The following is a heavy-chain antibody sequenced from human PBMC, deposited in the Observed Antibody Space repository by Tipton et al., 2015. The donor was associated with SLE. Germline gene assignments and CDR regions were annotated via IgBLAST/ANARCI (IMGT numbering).Heavy chain of an antibody. J-gene: IGHJ3*02. CDR3: ARDPRMGSHDAFDI. V-gene: IGHV3-66*02. CDR1: GFTFSDYY. Sequence: SLRLSCAASGFTFSDYYMSWIRQAPGKGLEWVSVIYSGGSTYYADSVKGRFTISRDNSKNTLYLQMNSLRAEDTAVYYCARDPRMGSHDAFDIWGQGTMVTVSS. D-gene: IGHD1-26*01. CDR2: IYSGGST.